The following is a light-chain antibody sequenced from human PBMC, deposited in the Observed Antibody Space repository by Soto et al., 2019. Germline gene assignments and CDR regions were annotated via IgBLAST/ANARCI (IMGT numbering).Light chain of an antibody. CDR2: DVT. V-gene: IGLV2-14*01. J-gene: IGLJ1*01. CDR3: NSYSGGNTLYV. Sequence: QSALTQPASVAESPGQSITIPCNGTSNDIGGYNYVSWFQQHPGKAPKLLICDVTRRPSGVSDRFSGSKSGNTASLTISVFQAEDEADYYCNSYSGGNTLYVFGSGTKVTVL. CDR1: SNDIGGYNY.